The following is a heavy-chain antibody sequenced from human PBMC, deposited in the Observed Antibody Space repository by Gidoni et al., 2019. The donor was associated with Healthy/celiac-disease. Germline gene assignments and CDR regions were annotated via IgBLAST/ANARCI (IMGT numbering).Heavy chain of an antibody. V-gene: IGHV3-33*01. J-gene: IGHJ4*02. CDR2: IWYDGSNK. CDR3: AREGDGYNDY. CDR1: GFTFSSYG. D-gene: IGHD5-12*01. Sequence: QVQLVESGGGVVQPGRSLRLSCAASGFTFSSYGMHWVRQAPGKGLEWVAVIWYDGSNKYYADSVKGRFTISRDNSKNTLYPQMNSLRAEDTAVYYCAREGDGYNDYWGQGTLVTVSS.